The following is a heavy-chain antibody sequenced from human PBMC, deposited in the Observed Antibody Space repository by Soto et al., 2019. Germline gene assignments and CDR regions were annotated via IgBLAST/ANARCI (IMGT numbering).Heavy chain of an antibody. Sequence: SETLSLTCAVSGGSISSSNWWSWVRQPPGKGLEWIGEIYHSGSTNYNPSLKSRVTISVDKSKNQFSLKLSPVTAADTAVYYCARDPTIDYGGNSGLDYWGQGTQVTVSS. D-gene: IGHD4-17*01. V-gene: IGHV4-4*02. CDR3: ARDPTIDYGGNSGLDY. CDR1: GGSISSSNW. CDR2: IYHSGST. J-gene: IGHJ4*02.